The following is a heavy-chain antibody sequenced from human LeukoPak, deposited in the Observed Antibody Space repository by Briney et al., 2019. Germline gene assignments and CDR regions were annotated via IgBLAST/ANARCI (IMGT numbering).Heavy chain of an antibody. CDR1: GGSISSHY. Sequence: SETLSLTCTVSGGSISSHYWSWIRQPPGKGLEWIGYIYYSGSTNYNPSLKSRVTISVDTSKNQFSLKLSSVTAADTAVYYCARSSIGSSSWYYFDYWGQETLVTVSS. D-gene: IGHD6-6*01. V-gene: IGHV4-59*11. J-gene: IGHJ4*02. CDR2: IYYSGST. CDR3: ARSSIGSSSWYYFDY.